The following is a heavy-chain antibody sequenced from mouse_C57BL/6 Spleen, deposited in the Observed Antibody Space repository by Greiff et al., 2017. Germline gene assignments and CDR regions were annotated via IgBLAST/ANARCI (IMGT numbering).Heavy chain of an antibody. V-gene: IGHV1-80*01. D-gene: IGHD1-1*01. Sequence: HVQLKASWAELVKPGASVKISCKASGYAFSSYWLNWVKQRPGTGLEWIGQLYPGDGDTNYNGKFKGKATLTAAKSSSTAYMQLSSLTSEDSAVYFCARDYGSSYYFDYWGQGTTLTVSS. CDR3: ARDYGSSYYFDY. CDR1: GYAFSSYW. J-gene: IGHJ2*01. CDR2: LYPGDGDT.